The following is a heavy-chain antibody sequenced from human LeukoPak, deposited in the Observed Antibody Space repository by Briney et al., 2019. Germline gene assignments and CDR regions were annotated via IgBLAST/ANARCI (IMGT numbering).Heavy chain of an antibody. CDR1: GFTFSSYE. CDR2: ISSSGSTI. CDR3: ASFDDYDFWSGYSY. J-gene: IGHJ4*02. D-gene: IGHD3-3*01. V-gene: IGHV3-48*03. Sequence: GGSLRLSCAASGFTFSSYEMNWVRQAPGKGLEWVSYISSSGSTIYYADSVKGRFTISRDNAKNSLYLQTNSLRAEDTAVYYCASFDDYDFWSGYSYWGQGTLVTVSS.